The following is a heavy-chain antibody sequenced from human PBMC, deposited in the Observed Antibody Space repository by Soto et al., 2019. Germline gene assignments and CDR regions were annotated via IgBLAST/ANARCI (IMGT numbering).Heavy chain of an antibody. Sequence: GGSLRLSCAASGFTFSSYSMNWVRQAPGKGLEWVSSISSSSSYIYYADSVKGRFTISRDNAKNSLYLQMNSLRAEDTAVYYCARGPDIVVVPAVLYYYYYYGMDVWGQGTTVTVSS. D-gene: IGHD2-2*01. CDR3: ARGPDIVVVPAVLYYYYYYGMDV. CDR2: ISSSSSYI. J-gene: IGHJ6*02. CDR1: GFTFSSYS. V-gene: IGHV3-21*01.